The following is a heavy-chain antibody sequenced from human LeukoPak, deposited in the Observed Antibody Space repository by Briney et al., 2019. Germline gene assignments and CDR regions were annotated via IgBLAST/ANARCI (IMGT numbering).Heavy chain of an antibody. CDR1: GGSISSHY. CDR2: IYYSGST. CDR3: ARRGTRNWFDP. V-gene: IGHV4-59*11. J-gene: IGHJ5*02. Sequence: SETLSLTCTVSGGSISSHYWSWIRQPPGKGLEWIGYIYYSGSTNYNPSLKSRVTISVDTSKNQFSLKLSSVTAADTAVCYCARRGTRNWFDPWGQGTLVTVSS.